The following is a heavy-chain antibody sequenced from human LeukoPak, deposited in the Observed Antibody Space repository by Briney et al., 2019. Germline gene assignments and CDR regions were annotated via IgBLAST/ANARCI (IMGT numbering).Heavy chain of an antibody. D-gene: IGHD6-19*01. V-gene: IGHV5-51*01. J-gene: IGHJ4*02. Sequence: GESLKISCKGSGYSFTNYWIGWVRQMPGKGLEWMGVIYPDDSDTRYGPSFQGQVTISADKSITTAYLQWSSLKASDTAVYYCARLPRFLEAGWRPDYWGQGTLVTVSS. CDR1: GYSFTNYW. CDR2: IYPDDSDT. CDR3: ARLPRFLEAGWRPDY.